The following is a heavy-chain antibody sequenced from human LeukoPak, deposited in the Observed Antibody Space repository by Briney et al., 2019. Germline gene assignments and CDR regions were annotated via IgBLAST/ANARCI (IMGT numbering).Heavy chain of an antibody. J-gene: IGHJ4*02. CDR3: ARVSDSGSHFDY. D-gene: IGHD3-10*01. CDR1: GGSISSCC. CDR2: IYTSGST. Sequence: SETLSLTCTVSGGSISSCCWSWIRQPPGKGLEWIGYIYTSGSTNYNPSLKSRVTISVDTSRNQFSLKLSSVTAADTAVYYCARVSDSGSHFDYWGQGTLVTVSS. V-gene: IGHV4-4*09.